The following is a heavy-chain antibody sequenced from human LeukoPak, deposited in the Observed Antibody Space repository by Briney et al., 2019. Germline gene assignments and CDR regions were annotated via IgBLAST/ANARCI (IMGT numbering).Heavy chain of an antibody. V-gene: IGHV1-69*04. D-gene: IGHD2-15*01. J-gene: IGHJ5*02. Sequence: ASVKVSCKASGGTFSSYAISWVRQAPGQGLEWMGRIIPILGIANYAQKFQGIVTITADKSTSTAYMELSSLRSEDTAVYCCAREGPVVVAAMHWFDPWGQGTLVTVSS. CDR3: AREGPVVVAAMHWFDP. CDR1: GGTFSSYA. CDR2: IIPILGIA.